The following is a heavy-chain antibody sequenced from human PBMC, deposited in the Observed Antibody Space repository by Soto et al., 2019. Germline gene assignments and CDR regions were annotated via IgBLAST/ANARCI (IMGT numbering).Heavy chain of an antibody. V-gene: IGHV4-4*02. Sequence: QVQLQESGPGLVKPSGTLSLTCAVSGGSITSNNWWSWVRQPPGKGLEWIGKIYHSGSTNYNLSLKSRVTISVDKSKNQFSLKWTSVTAADTAVYYCARGGESIVYGMDVWGQGTTVTVSS. CDR1: GGSITSNNW. CDR2: IYHSGST. CDR3: ARGGESIVYGMDV. D-gene: IGHD3-10*01. J-gene: IGHJ6*02.